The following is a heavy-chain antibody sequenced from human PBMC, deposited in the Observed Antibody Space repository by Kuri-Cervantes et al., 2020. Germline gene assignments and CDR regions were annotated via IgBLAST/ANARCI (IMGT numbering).Heavy chain of an antibody. CDR1: GFTFSNAW. V-gene: IGHV3-30*18. J-gene: IGHJ6*03. CDR2: ISYDGSNK. Sequence: GESLKISCAASGFTFSNAWVSWVRQAPGKGLEWVAVISYDGSNKYYADSVKGRFTISRDNSKNTLYLQMNSLRAEDTAVYYCAKADYYSSYYMHVWGKGTTVTVSS. CDR3: AKADYYSSYYMHV.